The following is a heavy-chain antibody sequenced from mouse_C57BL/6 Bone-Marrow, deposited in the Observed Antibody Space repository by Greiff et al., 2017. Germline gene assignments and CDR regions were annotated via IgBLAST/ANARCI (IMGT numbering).Heavy chain of an antibody. CDR3: ASGYDYDGYFDV. CDR2: IDPSDSYT. J-gene: IGHJ1*03. D-gene: IGHD2-4*01. V-gene: IGHV1-50*01. CDR1: GYTFTSYW. Sequence: QVQLQQPGAELVKPGASVKLSCKASGYTFTSYWMQWVKQRPGPGLEWIGEIDPSDSYTNYNQKFKGKATLTVDTSSSTAYMQLSSLTSEDSAVYYGASGYDYDGYFDVWGTGTTVTVSS.